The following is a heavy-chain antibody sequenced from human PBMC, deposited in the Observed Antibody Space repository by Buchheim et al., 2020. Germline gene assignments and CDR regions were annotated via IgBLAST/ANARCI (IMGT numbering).Heavy chain of an antibody. CDR3: ARERSEGTIDY. CDR1: GFTFSSYA. D-gene: IGHD1-14*01. CDR2: ISYDGSNK. V-gene: IGHV3-30-3*01. J-gene: IGHJ4*02. Sequence: QVQLVESGGGVVQPGRSLRLSCAASGFTFSSYAMHWVRQAPGKGLEWVAVISYDGSNKYYADSVKGRFTTSRDNSKNTLYLQMNSLRAEDTAVYYCARERSEGTIDYWGQGTL.